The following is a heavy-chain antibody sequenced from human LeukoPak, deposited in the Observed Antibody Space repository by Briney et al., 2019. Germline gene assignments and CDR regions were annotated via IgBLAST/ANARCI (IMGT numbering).Heavy chain of an antibody. Sequence: GGSLRLSCAASGFTFSSYAMHWVRQAPGKGLEYVSAISSNGGSTYYANSVKGRFTISRDNFKNTLYLQMGSLRAEDMAVYYCASGGPIVATGMAYWGQGTLVTVSS. J-gene: IGHJ4*02. CDR1: GFTFSSYA. V-gene: IGHV3-64*01. CDR2: ISSNGGST. D-gene: IGHD5-12*01. CDR3: ASGGPIVATGMAY.